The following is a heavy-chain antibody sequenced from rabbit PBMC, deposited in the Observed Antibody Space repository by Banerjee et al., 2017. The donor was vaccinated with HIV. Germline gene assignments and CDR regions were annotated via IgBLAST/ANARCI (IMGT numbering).Heavy chain of an antibody. D-gene: IGHD2-1*01. CDR2: INASTGKP. Sequence: QEQLVESGGGLVQPEGSLTLTCKASGFSFSDRDVMCWVRQAPGKGLQWIACINASTGKPVYATWASGRFTISRTSSTTVTLRMTSLTAADRATYFCARDLVGVIGWNFYLWGP. V-gene: IGHV1S45*01. CDR1: GFSFSDRDV. J-gene: IGHJ4*01. CDR3: ARDLVGVIGWNFYL.